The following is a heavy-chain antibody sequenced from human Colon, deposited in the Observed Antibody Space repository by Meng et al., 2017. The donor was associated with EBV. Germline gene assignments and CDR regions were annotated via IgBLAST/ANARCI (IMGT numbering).Heavy chain of an antibody. D-gene: IGHD2-21*02. J-gene: IGHJ4*02. Sequence: VQLPESGPGLVKPSGTLSLTCAVSGGSLSSRNWWSWVRQPPGKGLEWIGEIYHSGSTNYNPSLKSRVTISVDESKNQFSLRLSSVTAADTAVYYCARVGAYCGGDCYHPRWGQGTLVTVSS. CDR3: ARVGAYCGGDCYHPR. V-gene: IGHV4-4*02. CDR2: IYHSGST. CDR1: GGSLSSRNW.